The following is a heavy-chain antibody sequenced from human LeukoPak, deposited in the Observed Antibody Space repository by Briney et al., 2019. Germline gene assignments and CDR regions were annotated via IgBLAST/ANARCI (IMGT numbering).Heavy chain of an antibody. Sequence: PSQTLSLTCIVPVGSTTIGGYYWSWIRHPPGKGLGWIGYIYYSGSTYYKPSLKSRVTISVDTSKNQFSLKLSSVTAADTAVYYCARASGSSGYYYFDYWGQGTLVTVSS. D-gene: IGHD3-22*01. CDR1: VGSTTIGGYY. J-gene: IGHJ4*02. CDR3: ARASGSSGYYYFDY. CDR2: IYYSGST. V-gene: IGHV4-31*03.